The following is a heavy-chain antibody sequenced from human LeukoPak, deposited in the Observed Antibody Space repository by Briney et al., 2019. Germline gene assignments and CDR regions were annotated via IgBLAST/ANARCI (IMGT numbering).Heavy chain of an antibody. D-gene: IGHD3-16*02. V-gene: IGHV1-46*01. J-gene: IGHJ4*02. CDR3: ARSPIEKSPYYDYVWGSYRPIPRYYFDY. Sequence: ASVKVSCKASGYTFTSYYMHWVRQAPGQGLEWMGIINPSGGSTSYAQKFQGRVTMTRDTSTSTAYMELSSLRSEDTAVYYCARSPIEKSPYYDYVWGSYRPIPRYYFDYWGQGTLVTVSS. CDR2: INPSGGST. CDR1: GYTFTSYY.